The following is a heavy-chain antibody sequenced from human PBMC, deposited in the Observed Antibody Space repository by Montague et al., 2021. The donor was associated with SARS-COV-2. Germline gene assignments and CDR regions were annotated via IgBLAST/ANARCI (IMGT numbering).Heavy chain of an antibody. V-gene: IGHV3-23*01. J-gene: IGHJ4*02. CDR2: ISGGGDMT. Sequence: SLRLSCAASGFTFSSYGMFWVRQTPGKGLEWVSAISGGGDMTYYADSVKGRFTNSRDNSKNTLHLQMNTLRAEDTAVYFCAKKTIAVPGSPHFDSWGQGTLVTVSS. CDR1: GFTFSSYG. D-gene: IGHD6-19*01. CDR3: AKKTIAVPGSPHFDS.